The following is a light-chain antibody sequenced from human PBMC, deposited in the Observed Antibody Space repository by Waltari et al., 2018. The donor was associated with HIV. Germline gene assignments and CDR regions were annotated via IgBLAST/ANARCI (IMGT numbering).Light chain of an antibody. J-gene: IGLJ2*01. CDR3: GTWDSSLSTSF. V-gene: IGLV1-51*01. Sequence: QSVLTQPPSVSATPGQKVTISCSGSSSNIGNNSVSWYQQVPGTAPKLLIYDNNNRPSGIPDRFSGSKSGTSATLGVTGLQTGDEADYYCGTWDSSLSTSFFGGGTKLTVL. CDR2: DNN. CDR1: SSNIGNNS.